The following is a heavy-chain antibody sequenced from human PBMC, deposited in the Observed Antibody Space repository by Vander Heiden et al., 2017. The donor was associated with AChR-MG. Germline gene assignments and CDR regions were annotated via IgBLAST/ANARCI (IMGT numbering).Heavy chain of an antibody. CDR3: ASLFNYYGMDV. Sequence: EAQLGESGGGLVKPGESLRLSCVGSGFPFSSYAINWVRQAPGKGLEWVSSITTSSGYIYYADSVKGRFIISRDDAKNSVYLQMNSLRAEDTAVYYCASLFNYYGMDVWGQGTTGTVSS. V-gene: IGHV3-21*06. J-gene: IGHJ6*02. D-gene: IGHD2-21*01. CDR1: GFPFSSYA. CDR2: ITTSSGYI.